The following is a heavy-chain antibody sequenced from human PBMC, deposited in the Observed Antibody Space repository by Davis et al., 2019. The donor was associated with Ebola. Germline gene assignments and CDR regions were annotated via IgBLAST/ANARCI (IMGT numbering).Heavy chain of an antibody. CDR3: ARGPYGDALMRTTGWFDP. D-gene: IGHD4-17*01. CDR1: GYTFTAYY. Sequence: ASVKVSCKASGYTFTAYYIHWVRQAPGQGLEWMGRINPNSGGTNYAQKFQGRVTMTRDTSISTAYMELSRLTSDDTAVYYCARGPYGDALMRTTGWFDPWGQGTLVTVSS. J-gene: IGHJ5*02. CDR2: INPNSGGT. V-gene: IGHV1-2*06.